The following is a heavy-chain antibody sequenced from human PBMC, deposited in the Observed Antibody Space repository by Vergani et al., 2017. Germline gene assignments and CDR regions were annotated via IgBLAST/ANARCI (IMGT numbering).Heavy chain of an antibody. D-gene: IGHD3-10*01. V-gene: IGHV3-21*01. CDR1: GFTFSSYS. J-gene: IGHJ4*02. CDR2: ISSSSSYI. CDR3: ARLXSSVSGSYYKPFDY. Sequence: EVQLVESGGGLVKPGGSLRLSCAASGFTFSSYSMNWVRQAPGKGLEWVSSISSSSSYIYYADSVKGRFTIPRDNAKNSLYLQMNSLRAEDTAVYYCARLXSSVSGSYYKPFDYWGQGTLVTVSS.